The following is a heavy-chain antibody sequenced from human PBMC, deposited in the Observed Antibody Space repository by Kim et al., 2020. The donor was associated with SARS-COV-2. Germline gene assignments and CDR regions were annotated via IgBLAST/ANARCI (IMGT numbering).Heavy chain of an antibody. CDR2: IYPGDSDT. J-gene: IGHJ6*02. V-gene: IGHV5-51*01. Sequence: GESLKISCKGSGYSFTSYWIGWVRQMPGKGLEWMGIIYPGDSDTRYSPSFQGRVTISADKSISTAYLQWSSLKASDTAMYYCARLLMNPWGSSWTYGMDVWGQGTTVTVSS. CDR3: ARLLMNPWGSSWTYGMDV. D-gene: IGHD6-13*01. CDR1: GYSFTSYW.